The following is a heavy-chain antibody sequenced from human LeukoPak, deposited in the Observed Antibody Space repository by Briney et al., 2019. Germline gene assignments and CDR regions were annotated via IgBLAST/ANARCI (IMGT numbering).Heavy chain of an antibody. V-gene: IGHV3-23*01. J-gene: IGHJ4*02. Sequence: GGSLRLSCAASGFSFSNYAMSWVRQAPGKGLEWVSVIGGSGGWIHYTDSVKGRFTISRDNSNSILYLQMNSLRAEDTAVYFCAKDPTGYSSKWGQGTLATVSS. CDR1: GFSFSNYA. CDR2: IGGSGGWI. CDR3: AKDPTGYSSK. D-gene: IGHD6-19*01.